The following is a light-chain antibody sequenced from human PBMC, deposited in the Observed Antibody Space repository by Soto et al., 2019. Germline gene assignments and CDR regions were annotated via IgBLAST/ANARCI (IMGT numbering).Light chain of an antibody. V-gene: IGKV1-39*01. Sequence: DIPMTQSPSSLSASVGDRVTITCRASQSISSYLNWYQHKPGKAPKLLIYAASSLQSGVPSRFSGSGSGTEFTLTISSLQPEDFATYYCQQSYNTPFTFGPGTKVDIK. CDR1: QSISSY. J-gene: IGKJ3*01. CDR2: AAS. CDR3: QQSYNTPFT.